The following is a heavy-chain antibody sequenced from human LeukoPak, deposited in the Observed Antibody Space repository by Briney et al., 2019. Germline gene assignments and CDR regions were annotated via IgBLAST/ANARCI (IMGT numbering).Heavy chain of an antibody. D-gene: IGHD6-13*01. J-gene: IGHJ6*03. CDR1: GFTFSSYA. V-gene: IGHV3-23*01. CDR2: ISGSGGST. Sequence: GGSLTLSCAASGFTFSSYAMSWVRQAPGKGLEWVSAISGSGGSTYYADSVKGRFTISRDNSKNTLYLQMNSLRAEDTAVYYCATYSSSWYYYYYYMDVWGKGTTVTVSS. CDR3: ATYSSSWYYYYYYMDV.